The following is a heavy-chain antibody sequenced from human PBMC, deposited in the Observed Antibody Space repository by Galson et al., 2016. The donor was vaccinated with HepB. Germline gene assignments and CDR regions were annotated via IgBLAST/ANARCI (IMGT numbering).Heavy chain of an antibody. CDR3: VREGGRGGGSP. J-gene: IGHJ5*02. V-gene: IGHV3-7*03. CDR1: GFTFTSYW. CDR2: IKQDGSEK. D-gene: IGHD3-16*01. Sequence: SLRLSCAASGFTFTSYWMSWARQPPGKGLEWVANIKQDGSEKNYVDSVKGRFTISRDNAKNSLYLQMNSLRAEDTAVSYCVREGGRGGGSPWGQGALVTVSS.